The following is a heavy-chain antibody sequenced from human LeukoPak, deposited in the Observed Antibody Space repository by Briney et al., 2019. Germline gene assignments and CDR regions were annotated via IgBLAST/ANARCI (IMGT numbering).Heavy chain of an antibody. Sequence: PSETLSLTCAVYGGSFSGYYWSWIRQPPGKWLEWIGEINHSGSTNYNPSLKSRVTISVDTSKNQFSLKLSSVTAADTAVFYCASLRVPGYFDYWGQGTLVTVSS. CDR1: GGSFSGYY. CDR3: ASLRVPGYFDY. V-gene: IGHV4-34*01. J-gene: IGHJ4*03. D-gene: IGHD3-16*01. CDR2: INHSGST.